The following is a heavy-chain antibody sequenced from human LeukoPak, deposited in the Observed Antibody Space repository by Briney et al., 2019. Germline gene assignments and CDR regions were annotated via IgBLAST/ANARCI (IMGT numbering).Heavy chain of an antibody. V-gene: IGHV3-NL1*01. CDR2: IYSGGST. CDR3: AREGKMAPTRYFDY. J-gene: IGHJ4*02. Sequence: TGGSLRLSCAASGFTFSSYGMHWVRQAPGKGLEWVSVIYSGGSTYYADSVKGRFTISRDNSKNTLYLQMNSLRAEDTAVYYCAREGKMAPTRYFDYWGQGTPVTVSS. D-gene: IGHD5-24*01. CDR1: GFTFSSYG.